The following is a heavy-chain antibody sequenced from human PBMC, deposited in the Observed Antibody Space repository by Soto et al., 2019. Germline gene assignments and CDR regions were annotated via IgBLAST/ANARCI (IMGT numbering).Heavy chain of an antibody. Sequence: GASVKVSCKASGGTFNSYAIDWVRQAPGQGLEWMGGIIPIFGTTNYPQKLQGRVKLTADESTRTAYMELSSLRSEDTAVYYCAREYCGGDCYSLSVVYWGQGTLVTVSS. J-gene: IGHJ4*02. CDR1: GGTFNSYA. CDR3: AREYCGGDCYSLSVVY. CDR2: IIPIFGTT. V-gene: IGHV1-69*13. D-gene: IGHD2-21*02.